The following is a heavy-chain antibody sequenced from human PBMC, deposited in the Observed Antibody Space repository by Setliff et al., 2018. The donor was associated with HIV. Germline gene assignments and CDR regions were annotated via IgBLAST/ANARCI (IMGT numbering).Heavy chain of an antibody. J-gene: IGHJ1*01. V-gene: IGHV1-24*01. CDR1: GYTLTELS. D-gene: IGHD6-13*01. CDR2: FDPEDGET. CDR3: ATDPGYSSTWYSESFQH. Sequence: ASVKVSCKISGYTLTELSIHWVRQAPGKGLEWMANFDPEDGETFYAQRFQGRLTMTKDTSTDTAYMELSSLRSDDTAMYYCATDPGYSSTWYSESFQHWGQGTVVTVSS.